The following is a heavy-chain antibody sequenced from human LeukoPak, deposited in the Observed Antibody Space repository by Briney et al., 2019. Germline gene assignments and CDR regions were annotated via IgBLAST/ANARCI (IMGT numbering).Heavy chain of an antibody. CDR3: ASHSSSWYGFDY. D-gene: IGHD6-13*01. CDR2: IYSGGNT. CDR1: GFXVSSNY. J-gene: IGHJ4*02. V-gene: IGHV3-53*01. Sequence: GGSLRLSCAASGFXVSSNYMSWVRQAPGKGLEWVSIIYSGGNTYYADSVKGRFTISRDNSKNTLYLQMNSLRAEDTAVYYCASHSSSWYGFDYWGQGTLVTVSS.